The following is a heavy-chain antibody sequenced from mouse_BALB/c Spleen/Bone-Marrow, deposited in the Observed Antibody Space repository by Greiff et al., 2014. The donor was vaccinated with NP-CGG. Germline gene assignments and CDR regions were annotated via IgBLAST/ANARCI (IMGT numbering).Heavy chain of an antibody. CDR1: GFNIKDTY. J-gene: IGHJ3*01. V-gene: IGHV14-3*02. D-gene: IGHD1-1*01. Sequence: EVQLQQSGAELVKPGASVKLSCTASGFNIKDTYMHGVKQRPEQGLEWIGRIDPANGNTKYDPKFQGKATITADTSSNTAYLQLSSLPSEDTAVYYCASYYYGSSYGFAYRGQGTLVTVSA. CDR2: IDPANGNT. CDR3: ASYYYGSSYGFAY.